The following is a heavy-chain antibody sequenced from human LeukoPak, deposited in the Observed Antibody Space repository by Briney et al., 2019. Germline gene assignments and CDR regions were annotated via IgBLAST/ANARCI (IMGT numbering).Heavy chain of an antibody. CDR1: GESIRSHY. D-gene: IGHD3-10*01. CDR3: ARAGAPYGSGNYYNSDV. CDR2: PHHSGGA. J-gene: IGHJ6*02. V-gene: IGHV4-59*11. Sequence: PSQTLSITCTDPGESIRSHYWSLIRQRPWNGLYPIGPPHHSGGANYNPSLKSRATISVDTSKNQFSLTLSSVTAADTALYYCARAGAPYGSGNYYNSDVWGQGTTVTVSS.